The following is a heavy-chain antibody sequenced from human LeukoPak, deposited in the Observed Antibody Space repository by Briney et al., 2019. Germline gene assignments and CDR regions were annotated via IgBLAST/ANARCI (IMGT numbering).Heavy chain of an antibody. CDR1: GGTFSSYA. CDR2: IIPIFGTA. V-gene: IGHV1-69*01. D-gene: IGHD4-11*01. J-gene: IGHJ5*02. CDR3: ARGEGQQYNWFDP. Sequence: ASVKVSCKASGGTFSSYAISWVRQAPGQGLEWMGGIIPIFGTANYAQKFQGRVTITADESTSTAYMELSSLRSEDTAVHYCARGEGQQYNWFDPWGQGTLVTVSS.